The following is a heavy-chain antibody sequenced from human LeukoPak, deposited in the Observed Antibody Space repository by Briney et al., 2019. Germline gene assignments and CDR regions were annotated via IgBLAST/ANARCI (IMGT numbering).Heavy chain of an antibody. J-gene: IGHJ5*02. V-gene: IGHV3-23*01. CDR1: GGFISSSSYY. CDR2: ISGSGGST. CDR3: AKLIYSNYGANWFDP. D-gene: IGHD4-11*01. Sequence: ETLSLTCTVSGGFISSSSYYWGWIRQPPGKGLEWVSAISGSGGSTYYADSVKGRFTISRDNSKNTLYLQMNSLRAEDTAVYYCAKLIYSNYGANWFDPWGQGTLVTVSS.